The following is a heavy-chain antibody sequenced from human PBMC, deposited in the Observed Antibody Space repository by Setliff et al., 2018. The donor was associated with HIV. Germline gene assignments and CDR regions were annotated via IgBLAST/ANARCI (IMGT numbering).Heavy chain of an antibody. CDR2: INTDGSDT. J-gene: IGHJ6*03. D-gene: IGHD3-9*01. CDR1: GFTFRSYW. CDR3: VREGWTLLRYVDWLLSYMDV. Sequence: GGSLRLSCAASGFTFRSYWMHWARQAPGKGLVWVSRINTDGSDTNYADSVKGRFIISRDDTKNTVYLQMNRLRVEDTAVYYCVREGWTLLRYVDWLLSYMDVWGKGTTVTVSS. V-gene: IGHV3-74*01.